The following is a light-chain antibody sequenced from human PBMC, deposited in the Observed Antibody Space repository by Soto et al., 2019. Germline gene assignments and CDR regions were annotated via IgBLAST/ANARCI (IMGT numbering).Light chain of an antibody. Sequence: DIQMTQSPSTVSASVGDRVTITCRASQSISSWLAWYQQKPGKAPKILIQQESSLESGVPSRFSGSGAGTELTLAISSLQPDDFATYYCQQYRSFSLTGGGGTKVEIK. CDR3: QQYRSFSLT. CDR2: QES. CDR1: QSISSW. J-gene: IGKJ4*01. V-gene: IGKV1-5*03.